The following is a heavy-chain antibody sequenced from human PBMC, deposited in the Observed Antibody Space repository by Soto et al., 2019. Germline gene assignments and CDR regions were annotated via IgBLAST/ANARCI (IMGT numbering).Heavy chain of an antibody. CDR2: IYHSGST. CDR3: ARGKYYDFWSGDSNWFDP. D-gene: IGHD3-3*01. CDR1: GGSISSGGYS. V-gene: IGHV4-30-2*01. J-gene: IGHJ5*02. Sequence: SETLSLTCAVSGGSISSGGYSWSWIRQPPGKGLEWIGYIYHSGSTYYNPSLKSRVTISVDRSKNQFSLKLSSVTAADTAVYYCARGKYYDFWSGDSNWFDPWGHGTLFTVSS.